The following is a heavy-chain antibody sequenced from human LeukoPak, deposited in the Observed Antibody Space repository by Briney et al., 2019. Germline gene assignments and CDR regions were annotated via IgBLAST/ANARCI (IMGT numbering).Heavy chain of an antibody. Sequence: GGSLRLSCAASGFTVSSNYMSWVRQAPGKGLEWVSVIYSGGSTYYADSVKGRFTISRDNSKNTLYLQMNSLRAEDTAVYYCAKDRPRIVVVPAATPDVWGQGTLVTVSS. J-gene: IGHJ4*02. CDR1: GFTVSSNY. CDR3: AKDRPRIVVVPAATPDV. D-gene: IGHD2-2*01. CDR2: IYSGGST. V-gene: IGHV3-66*01.